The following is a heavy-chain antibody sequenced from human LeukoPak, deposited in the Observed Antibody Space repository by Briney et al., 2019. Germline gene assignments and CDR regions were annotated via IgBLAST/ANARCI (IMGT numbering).Heavy chain of an antibody. Sequence: ASVKVSCKASGYTFTGYYMHWVRQAPGQGLEWMGWINPNSGGTNYPQKFQGRVTMTRDTSISTAYMELSRLRSDDTAVYYCARGRYYDSSGYYYDYYYYMDVWGKGTTVTISS. J-gene: IGHJ6*03. CDR1: GYTFTGYY. V-gene: IGHV1-2*02. CDR3: ARGRYYDSSGYYYDYYYYMDV. CDR2: INPNSGGT. D-gene: IGHD3-22*01.